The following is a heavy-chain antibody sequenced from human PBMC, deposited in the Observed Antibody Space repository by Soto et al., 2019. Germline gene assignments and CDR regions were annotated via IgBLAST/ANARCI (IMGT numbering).Heavy chain of an antibody. CDR2: IYYSGSA. V-gene: IGHV4-39*01. D-gene: IGHD4-17*01. J-gene: IGHJ6*02. Sequence: QLQLQESGPGLVKPSETLSLTCTVSGGSISSSTYYWGWIRQPPGKGLEWIGMIYYSGSAYYNPSRKSRVTISIDTSKNQFSLGLSSVTAADTAVYYCARHGVDYGDYASYYYYGMDVWGRGTTVTVSS. CDR3: ARHGVDYGDYASYYYYGMDV. CDR1: GGSISSSTYY.